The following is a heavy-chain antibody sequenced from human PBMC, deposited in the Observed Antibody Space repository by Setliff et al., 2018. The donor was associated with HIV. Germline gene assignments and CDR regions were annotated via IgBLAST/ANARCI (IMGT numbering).Heavy chain of an antibody. CDR1: GGSVSSYH. J-gene: IGHJ6*03. Sequence: PSETLSLTCTVSGGSVSSYHWTWIRQPPGKGLEWIGYLYYSGSTYYNPSLKSRVTISIDTSKQQLSLKLNSVTAADTAVYYCARAMGANWSYYYYMDVWGKGTTVTVSS. V-gene: IGHV4-59*02. CDR2: LYYSGST. CDR3: ARAMGANWSYYYYMDV. D-gene: IGHD1-26*01.